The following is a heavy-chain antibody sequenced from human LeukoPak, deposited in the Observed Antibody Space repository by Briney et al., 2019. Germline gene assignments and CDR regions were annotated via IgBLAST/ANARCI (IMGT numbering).Heavy chain of an antibody. CDR2: MNPNTGNT. D-gene: IGHD3-22*01. J-gene: IGHJ4*02. CDR1: PYTFTSYD. V-gene: IGHV1-8*01. CDR3: ARLSETPDYYDTRSYYFLGY. Sequence: ASVRVSCKASPYTFTSYDINWVRQAPGQGLEWMGWMNPNTGNTGYAQKFQGRITITRDTSISTAYMELSSLGSEDTAVYYCARLSETPDYYDTRSYYFLGYGGEGTRVTVSS.